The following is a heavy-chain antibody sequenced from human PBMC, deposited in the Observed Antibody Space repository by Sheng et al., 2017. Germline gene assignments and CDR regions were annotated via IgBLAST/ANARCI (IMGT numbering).Heavy chain of an antibody. V-gene: IGHV1-69*13. CDR1: GGTFSSYA. J-gene: IGHJ6*03. CDR2: IIPIFGTA. D-gene: IGHD2-15*01. Sequence: QVQLVQSGAEVKKPGSSVKVSCKASGGTFSSYAISWVRQAPGQGLEWMGGIIPIFGTANYAQKFQGRVTITADESTSTAYMELSSLRSEDTAVYYCARGGIVVVVAAPDPDYYYMDVWGQGTTVTVSS. CDR3: ARGGIVVVVAAPDPDYYYMDV.